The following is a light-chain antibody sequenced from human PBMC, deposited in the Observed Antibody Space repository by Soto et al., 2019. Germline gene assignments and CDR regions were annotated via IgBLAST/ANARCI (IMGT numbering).Light chain of an antibody. CDR1: QSVTTQ. Sequence: IVLTHSPGTLTLSPGERATLSCRASQSVTTQLAWYQQKAGEPPRLIIHGASSRATGGPDRITGSGSGTDFPLSISRLYTQDFGVYYCQQYGGSPRTVGQGTKVDI. J-gene: IGKJ1*01. CDR2: GAS. CDR3: QQYGGSPRT. V-gene: IGKV3-20*01.